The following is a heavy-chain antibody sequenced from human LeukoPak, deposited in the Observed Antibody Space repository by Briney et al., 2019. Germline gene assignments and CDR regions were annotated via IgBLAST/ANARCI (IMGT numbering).Heavy chain of an antibody. V-gene: IGHV4-39*07. CDR1: GGSISSSSYY. J-gene: IGHJ4*02. D-gene: IGHD2-21*02. Sequence: SETLSLTCTVSGGSISSSSYYWGWIRQPPGKGLEWIGSIYYSGSTYYNPSLKSRVTISEDTSKNQFSLKVSSVTAADTAVYYCARVSVVVTATDYWGQGTLVTVSS. CDR2: IYYSGST. CDR3: ARVSVVVTATDY.